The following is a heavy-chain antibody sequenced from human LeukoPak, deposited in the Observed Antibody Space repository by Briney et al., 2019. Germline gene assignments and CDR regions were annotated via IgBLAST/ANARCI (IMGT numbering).Heavy chain of an antibody. V-gene: IGHV1-69*04. CDR3: ARAYYCSGGSCYYWFDP. CDR2: IIPILGIA. D-gene: IGHD2-15*01. Sequence: SVKVSCKASGGTFSSYAISWVRQAPGQGLEWMGRIIPILGIANYAQKFQGRVTITADKSTSTAYMELSSLRSEDTAVYYCARAYYCSGGSCYYWFDPWGQGTLVTVSS. CDR1: GGTFSSYA. J-gene: IGHJ5*02.